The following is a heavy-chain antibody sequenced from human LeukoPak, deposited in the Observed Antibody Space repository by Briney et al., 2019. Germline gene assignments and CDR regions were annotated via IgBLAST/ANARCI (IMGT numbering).Heavy chain of an antibody. V-gene: IGHV1-2*02. CDR3: ARSDYDFWSGYSPFDP. Sequence: ASVKVSCKASGYTFTGYYMHWVRQAPGQGLEWMGWINPNSGGTNYAQKFQGRVTMTRDTSISTAYMELSRLGSDDTAVYYCARSDYDFWSGYSPFDPWGQGTLVTVSS. J-gene: IGHJ5*02. CDR2: INPNSGGT. D-gene: IGHD3-3*01. CDR1: GYTFTGYY.